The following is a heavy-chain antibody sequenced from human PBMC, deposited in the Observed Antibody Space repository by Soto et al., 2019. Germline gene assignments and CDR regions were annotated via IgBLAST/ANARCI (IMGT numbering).Heavy chain of an antibody. D-gene: IGHD3-22*01. CDR1: GYTFTSYG. CDR3: ARHPHYDSSGYYLYLDY. CDR2: ISAYNGNT. J-gene: IGHJ4*02. V-gene: IGHV1-18*01. Sequence: AASVKVSCKASGYTFTSYGISWVRQAPGQGLEWMGWISAYNGNTNYAQKLQGRVTMTTDTSTSTAYMELRSLRSDDTAVYYCARHPHYDSSGYYLYLDYWGQGTLVTVSS.